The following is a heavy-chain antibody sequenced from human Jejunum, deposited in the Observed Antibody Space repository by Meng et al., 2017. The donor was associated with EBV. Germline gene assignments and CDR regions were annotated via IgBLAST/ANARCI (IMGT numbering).Heavy chain of an antibody. CDR3: ARSFGGVVADSFDY. Sequence: QVQLVQSGAEVKKPGASVKVSCKASGGTFSNYAFSWVRQAPGQGLEWMGGVIPIFATANYAQKFQGRVTITADKSTSTAYMELRSLRSEDTAVYYCARSFGGVVADSFDYWGQGTLITVSS. J-gene: IGHJ4*02. V-gene: IGHV1-69*06. D-gene: IGHD3-16*02. CDR1: GGTFSNYA. CDR2: VIPIFATA.